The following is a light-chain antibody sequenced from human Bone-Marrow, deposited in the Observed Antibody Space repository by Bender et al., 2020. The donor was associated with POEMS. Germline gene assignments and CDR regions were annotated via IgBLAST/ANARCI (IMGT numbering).Light chain of an antibody. Sequence: QSVLTQPPSASGTPGQRVTISCSGSSSNIGSNTVNWYQHLPGTAPKLLIYTNNQRPSGVPDRFSGSKSGTSASLAISDIQSEDEGDYYCSSWDDSLSGWVFGGGTKLTVL. J-gene: IGLJ3*02. V-gene: IGLV1-44*01. CDR3: SSWDDSLSGWV. CDR1: SSNIGSNT. CDR2: TNN.